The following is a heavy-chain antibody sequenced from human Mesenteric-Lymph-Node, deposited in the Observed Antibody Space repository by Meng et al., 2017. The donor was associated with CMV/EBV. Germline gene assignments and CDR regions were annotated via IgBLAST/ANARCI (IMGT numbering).Heavy chain of an antibody. D-gene: IGHD3-3*01. CDR1: GFTFSSYS. V-gene: IGHV3-48*04. CDR3: ARESIVDYDFWSGYPDY. Sequence: GESLKISCAASGFTFSSYSMNWVRQAPGKGLEWVSYISSSSTIYYADSVKGRFTISRDNAKNSLYLQMNSLRAEDTAVYYCARESIVDYDFWSGYPDYWGQGTLVTVSS. J-gene: IGHJ4*02. CDR2: ISSSSTI.